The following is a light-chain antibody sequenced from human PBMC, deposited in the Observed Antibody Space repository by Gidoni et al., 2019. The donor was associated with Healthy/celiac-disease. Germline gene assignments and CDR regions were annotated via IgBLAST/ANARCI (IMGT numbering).Light chain of an antibody. Sequence: EIVLTQFPGTLSVSPGERATLSCRATQTVSANFFAWYQQKPGQPPTLLIYDASRRATGVPDRFSGSASGTDFSLTINRLQTEDSALYYCQQYGAPPLTFGGGTRVEI. J-gene: IGKJ4*01. CDR1: QTVSANF. CDR3: QQYGAPPLT. CDR2: DAS. V-gene: IGKV3-20*01.